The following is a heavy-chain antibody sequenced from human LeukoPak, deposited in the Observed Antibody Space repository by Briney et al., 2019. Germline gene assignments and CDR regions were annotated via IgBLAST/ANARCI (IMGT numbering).Heavy chain of an antibody. J-gene: IGHJ3*02. CDR1: GFTFPSYW. V-gene: IGHV3-7*01. CDR3: ARGDFNDFGDYVDAFEI. Sequence: GGSLRLSCAASGFTFPSYWRSWVRQAPGKGLEWMANIKPDGSEKYCVDSVKGRFTISRDNAKNSLYLQMNSLRAEDTAIYYCARGDFNDFGDYVDAFEIWGQGTMVTVSA. D-gene: IGHD4-17*01. CDR2: IKPDGSEK.